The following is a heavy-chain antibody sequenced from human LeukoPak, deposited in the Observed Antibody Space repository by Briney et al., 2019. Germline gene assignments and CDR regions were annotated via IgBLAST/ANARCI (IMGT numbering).Heavy chain of an antibody. D-gene: IGHD3-22*01. CDR2: IKQDGSEK. CDR3: ARFVDSSGYYYYYYYGMDV. V-gene: IGHV3-7*01. Sequence: GGSLRLSCAASGFTFSSYWMSWVRQAPGKGLEWVANIKQDGSEKYYVDSVKGRFTISRDNAKNSLYLQMNSLRAEDTAVYYCARFVDSSGYYYYYYYGMDVWGQGTRSPSP. J-gene: IGHJ6*02. CDR1: GFTFSSYW.